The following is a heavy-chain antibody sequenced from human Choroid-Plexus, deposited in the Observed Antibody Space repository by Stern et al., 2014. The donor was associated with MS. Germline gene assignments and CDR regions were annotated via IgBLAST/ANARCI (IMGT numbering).Heavy chain of an antibody. CDR3: AKDRQYLTYFFDH. CDR2: VSYYGSNK. D-gene: IGHD2/OR15-2a*01. Sequence: VQLEESGGGVVQPGRPLRLSCVASGFTFGSCAMHWVRQAPGKGLEGVAGVSYYGSNKYYADSVKGRFTISRDNSQNTLYMQMSSLRPEDTAVYYCAKDRQYLTYFFDHWGQGSLVTVSS. CDR1: GFTFGSCA. J-gene: IGHJ5*02. V-gene: IGHV3-30*18.